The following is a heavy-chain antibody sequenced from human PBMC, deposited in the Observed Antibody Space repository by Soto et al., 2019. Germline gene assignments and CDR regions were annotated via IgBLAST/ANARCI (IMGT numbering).Heavy chain of an antibody. D-gene: IGHD3-3*01. CDR3: ARATLFTIFGVVINPRGAGMDV. V-gene: IGHV1-8*01. J-gene: IGHJ6*02. CDR1: GYTFTSYD. CDR2: MNPNSGNT. Sequence: ASVKVSCKASGYTFTSYDINWVRQATGQGLEWMGWMNPNSGNTGYAQKFQGRVTMTRNTSISTAYMELSSLRSEDTAVYYCARATLFTIFGVVINPRGAGMDVWGQGTTVTSP.